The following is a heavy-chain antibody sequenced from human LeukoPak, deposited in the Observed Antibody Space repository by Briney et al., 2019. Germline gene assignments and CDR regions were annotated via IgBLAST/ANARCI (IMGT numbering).Heavy chain of an antibody. V-gene: IGHV4-31*03. D-gene: IGHD3-22*01. Sequence: SQTLSLTCTVSGGSISSGGYYWSWIRQHPGKGLEWIGYIYYSGSTYYNPSLKSRVTISVDTSKNQFSLKLSSVTAADTAVYYCARDSYESSGYFEYFQHWGQGTLVTVSS. J-gene: IGHJ1*01. CDR1: GGSISSGGYY. CDR2: IYYSGST. CDR3: ARDSYESSGYFEYFQH.